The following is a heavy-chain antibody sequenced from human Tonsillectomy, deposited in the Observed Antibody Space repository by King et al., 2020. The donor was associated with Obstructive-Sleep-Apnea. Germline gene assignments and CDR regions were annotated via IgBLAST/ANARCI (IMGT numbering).Heavy chain of an antibody. Sequence: VQLVESGGGLVQPGGSLRLSCGASGFTFSSYWMNWVRQAPGKGLEWVANIKQDGSEKYYVDSVKGRFTISRDNAKNSLYLQMNSLRAEDTALYYCARGIRDVEYWGQGTLVTVSS. J-gene: IGHJ4*02. D-gene: IGHD5-18*01. CDR3: ARGIRDVEY. CDR1: GFTFSSYW. V-gene: IGHV3-7*01. CDR2: IKQDGSEK.